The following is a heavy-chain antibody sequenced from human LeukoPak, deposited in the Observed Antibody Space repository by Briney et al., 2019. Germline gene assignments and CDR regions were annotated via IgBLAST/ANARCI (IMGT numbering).Heavy chain of an antibody. J-gene: IGHJ4*02. CDR3: ARETSAAGTWYFDY. CDR2: ISYDGSNK. V-gene: IGHV3-30-3*01. CDR1: GFTFSSYA. Sequence: PGGSLRLSCAASGFTFSSYAMHWVRQAPGKGLEWVAVISYDGSNKYYADSVRGRFTISRDNSMNTLYLQLNSLRAEDTAVYYCARETSAAGTWYFDYWGQGTLVTVSS. D-gene: IGHD6-13*01.